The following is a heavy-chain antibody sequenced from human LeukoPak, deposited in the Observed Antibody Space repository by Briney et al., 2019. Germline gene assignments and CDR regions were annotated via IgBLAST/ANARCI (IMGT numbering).Heavy chain of an antibody. CDR3: ARAEPGSYYPDRLVY. J-gene: IGHJ4*02. Sequence: GGSLRLSCAASGFTFSSYEMNWVRQAPGKGLEWVSYISSSGSTIYYADSVKGRFTISRDNAKNSLYLQMNSLRAEDTAVYYCARAEPGSYYPDRLVYWGQGTLVTVSS. CDR2: ISSSGSTI. V-gene: IGHV3-48*03. CDR1: GFTFSSYE. D-gene: IGHD1-26*01.